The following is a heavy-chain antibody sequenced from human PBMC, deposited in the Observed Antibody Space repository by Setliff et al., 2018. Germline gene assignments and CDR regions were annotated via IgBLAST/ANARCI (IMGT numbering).Heavy chain of an antibody. D-gene: IGHD6-6*01. CDR1: GGSFSGYY. Sequence: LSLTCAVYGGSFSGYYWSWIRQPPGKGLEWIGYIYYSGSTNYNPSLKSRVTISVDTSKDQFSLKVISMTAADTAVYYCARGRNIAARLLDSWGQGTLVTVSS. CDR2: IYYSGST. CDR3: ARGRNIAARLLDS. V-gene: IGHV4-59*12. J-gene: IGHJ4*02.